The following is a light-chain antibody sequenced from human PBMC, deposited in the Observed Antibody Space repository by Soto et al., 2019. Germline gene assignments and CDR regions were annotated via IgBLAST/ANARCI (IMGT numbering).Light chain of an antibody. CDR3: QHYDNLRSS. Sequence: DIQLTQSPSSLSASVGARVTITCQASHVINNYLNWYQQKPWKAPTPLIYDASKLQTGVPSRFSGSGSGTDFTFTISSLQPEDAAIYYCQHYDNLRSSFGQGTKLELK. CDR2: DAS. CDR1: HVINNY. V-gene: IGKV1-33*01. J-gene: IGKJ2*03.